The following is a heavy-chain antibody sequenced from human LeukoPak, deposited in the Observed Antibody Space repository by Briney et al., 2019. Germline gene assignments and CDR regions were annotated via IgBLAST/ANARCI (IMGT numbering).Heavy chain of an antibody. J-gene: IGHJ4*02. V-gene: IGHV3-30-3*01. CDR3: ARGGSGWSSDF. CDR1: GFTFSSYS. D-gene: IGHD6-19*01. CDR2: ISYDGSNK. Sequence: GGSLRLSCAASGFTFSSYSMHWVRQAPGKGLEWVAIISYDGSNKYYADSVKGRFTVSRDHSESTLYVQMNSLRADDTAVYYCARGGSGWSSDFWGQGTLVTVSS.